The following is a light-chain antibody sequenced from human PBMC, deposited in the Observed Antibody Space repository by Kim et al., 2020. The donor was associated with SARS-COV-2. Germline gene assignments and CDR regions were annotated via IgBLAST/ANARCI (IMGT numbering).Light chain of an antibody. V-gene: IGKV3-11*01. CDR2: DAA. J-gene: IGKJ3*01. CDR3: QQRSNWPFI. Sequence: EIILTRSPVTLSLSPGERATLSCRASQKLDTFLAGYQQKHGKSPRLLIYDAANRATGIPARFSGSGSGTDFTLTISSMEPEDFAVYYCQQRSNWPFIFGLGTKVDIK. CDR1: QKLDTF.